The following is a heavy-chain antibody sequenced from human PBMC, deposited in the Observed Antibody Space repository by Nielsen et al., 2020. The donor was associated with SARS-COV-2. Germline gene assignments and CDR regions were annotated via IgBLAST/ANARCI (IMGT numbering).Heavy chain of an antibody. J-gene: IGHJ4*02. CDR3: TRDTAEYYDSSGYPRGDY. CDR2: IRSKAYGGTT. Sequence: GESLKISCTASGFTFGDYAMSWFRQAPGKGLEWVGFIRSKAYGGTTEYAASVKGRFTISRDDSKSIAYPQMNSLKTEDTAVYYCTRDTAEYYDSSGYPRGDYWGQGTLVTVSS. V-gene: IGHV3-49*03. D-gene: IGHD3-22*01. CDR1: GFTFGDYA.